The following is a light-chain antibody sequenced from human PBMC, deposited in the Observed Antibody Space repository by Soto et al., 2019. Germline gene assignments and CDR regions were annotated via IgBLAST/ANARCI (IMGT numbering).Light chain of an antibody. CDR1: QTVSDN. CDR3: QQYHIWPPLYT. V-gene: IGKV3-15*01. J-gene: IGKJ2*01. CDR2: GAS. Sequence: EIVLTQSPAILSASPGERATLSCRASQTVSDNLAWYQHKPGQSPRLLFYGASTRSTDIPVRFSGSRSGTEYTLTISRLQSEYFALYYCQQYHIWPPLYTFGQVTKL.